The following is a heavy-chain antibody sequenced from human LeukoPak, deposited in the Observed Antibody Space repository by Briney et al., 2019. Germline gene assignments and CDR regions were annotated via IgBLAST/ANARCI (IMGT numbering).Heavy chain of an antibody. V-gene: IGHV3-7*01. D-gene: IGHD1-26*01. CDR3: AASRYSGSYYVDY. CDR2: IKQDGSEK. CDR1: GFTFSSYW. J-gene: IGHJ4*02. Sequence: GGSLRLSCAASGFTFSSYWMSWVRQAPGKGLEWVANIKQDGSEKYYVDSVKGRFTISRDNAKNSLYLQMNSLRAEDTAVYYCAASRYSGSYYVDYWGQGTLVTVPS.